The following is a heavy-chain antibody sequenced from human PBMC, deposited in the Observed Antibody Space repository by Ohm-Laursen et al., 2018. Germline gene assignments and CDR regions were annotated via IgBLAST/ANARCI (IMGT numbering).Heavy chain of an antibody. CDR2: IYYSGST. D-gene: IGHD2-21*02. CDR3: ARAYCGGDCYSP. Sequence: TLSLTCTVSGGSISSYYWSWIRQPPGKGLEWIGYIYYSGSTNYNPSLKSRVTISVDTSKNQFSLKLSSVTAADTAVYYCARAYCGGDCYSPWGQGTLVTVSS. V-gene: IGHV4-59*01. J-gene: IGHJ5*02. CDR1: GGSISSYY.